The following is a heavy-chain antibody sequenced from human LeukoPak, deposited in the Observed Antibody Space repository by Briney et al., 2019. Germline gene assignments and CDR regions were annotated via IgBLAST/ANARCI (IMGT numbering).Heavy chain of an antibody. D-gene: IGHD6-13*01. V-gene: IGHV4-31*03. J-gene: IGHJ4*02. CDR3: ARGWQQLLPDY. CDR2: IYYSGST. Sequence: SETLSLTCTVSGGSISSGGYYWSWIRQHPGKGLEWIGYIYYSGSTYYNPSLKSRVTISVDTSKNQFSLKLSSVTAADMAVYYCARGWQQLLPDYWGQGTLVTVSS. CDR1: GGSISSGGYY.